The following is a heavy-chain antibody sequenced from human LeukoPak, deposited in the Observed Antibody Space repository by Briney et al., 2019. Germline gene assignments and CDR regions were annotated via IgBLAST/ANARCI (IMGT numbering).Heavy chain of an antibody. J-gene: IGHJ5*02. V-gene: IGHV1-3*01. CDR2: INAGNGNT. CDR3: ARDRVQVVAATEHFWFDP. Sequence: ASVKVSCKASGYTFTSYAMHWVRQAPGQRLEWMGWINAGNGNTKYSQKFQGRVTITRDTSASTAYMELSSLRSEDTAVYYCARDRVQVVAATEHFWFDPWGQGTLVTVSS. D-gene: IGHD2-15*01. CDR1: GYTFTSYA.